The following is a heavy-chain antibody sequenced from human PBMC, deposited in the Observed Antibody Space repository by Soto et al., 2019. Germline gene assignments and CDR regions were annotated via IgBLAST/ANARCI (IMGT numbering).Heavy chain of an antibody. CDR3: AKDSESDGDYGDYCDD. J-gene: IGHJ4*02. D-gene: IGHD4-17*01. CDR1: GFTFSSYG. CDR2: ISYDGSNK. V-gene: IGHV3-30*18. Sequence: GGSLRLSCAASGFTFSSYGMHWVRQAPGKGLEWVAVISYDGSNKYYADSVKGRFTISRDNSKNTLYLQMNSLRAEDTAVYYCAKDSESDGDYGDYCDDWGQGTLVTVFS.